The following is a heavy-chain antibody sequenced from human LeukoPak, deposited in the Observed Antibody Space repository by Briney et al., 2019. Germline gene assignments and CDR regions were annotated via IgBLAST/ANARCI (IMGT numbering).Heavy chain of an antibody. D-gene: IGHD3-22*01. J-gene: IGHJ4*02. V-gene: IGHV3-30*02. CDR1: GFTFSSYG. CDR3: AKEGVLHTYYYDSSAGHFDY. Sequence: GGSLRLSCAASGFTFSSYGMHWVRQAPGKGLEWVAFIRYDGTNKYYADSVKGRFTISRDNSKNTLYLQMNSLRAEDTAVYYCAKEGVLHTYYYDSSAGHFDYWGQGTLVTVSS. CDR2: IRYDGTNK.